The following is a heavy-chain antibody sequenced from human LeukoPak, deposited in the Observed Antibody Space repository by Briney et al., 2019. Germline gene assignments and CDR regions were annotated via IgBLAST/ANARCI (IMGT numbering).Heavy chain of an antibody. Sequence: SETLSLTCTVSGGSISSSSYYWGWIRQPPGKGLEWIGSIYYSGSTYYNPSLKSRVTISVDTSKNQFSLKLSSVTAADTAVYYCARVDSSSWSKGAPAFDIWGQGTMVTVSS. CDR3: ARVDSSSWSKGAPAFDI. CDR2: IYYSGST. CDR1: GGSISSSSYY. V-gene: IGHV4-39*01. J-gene: IGHJ3*02. D-gene: IGHD6-13*01.